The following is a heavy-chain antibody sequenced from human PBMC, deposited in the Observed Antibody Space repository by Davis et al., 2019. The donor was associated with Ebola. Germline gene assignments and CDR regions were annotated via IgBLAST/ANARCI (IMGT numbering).Heavy chain of an antibody. D-gene: IGHD2-21*02. J-gene: IGHJ3*02. CDR2: IKQDGSEK. CDR3: ARERPRSALEVTGAFDI. Sequence: GESLKISCAASGFTFSSYWMSWVRQAPGKGLEWVANIKQDGSEKYYVDSVKGRFTISRDNAKNSLHLQMSSLKSEDTAVYFCARERPRSALEVTGAFDIWGQGTMVTVSS. V-gene: IGHV3-7*03. CDR1: GFTFSSYW.